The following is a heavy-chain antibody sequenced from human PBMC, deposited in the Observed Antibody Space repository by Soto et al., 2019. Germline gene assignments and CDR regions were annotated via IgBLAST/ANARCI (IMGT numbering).Heavy chain of an antibody. CDR3: AKDRISGGTGTLNLGY. V-gene: IGHV3-23*01. Sequence: GGSLRLSFAASGFTFSSYSMSWVRQAPGKGLEWVSAISGSGGSTYYADSVKGRFTISRDNSKNTLYLQMNSLRAEDTAVYYCAKDRISGGTGTLNLGYWGQGTLVTVSS. J-gene: IGHJ4*02. D-gene: IGHD1-1*01. CDR2: ISGSGGST. CDR1: GFTFSSYS.